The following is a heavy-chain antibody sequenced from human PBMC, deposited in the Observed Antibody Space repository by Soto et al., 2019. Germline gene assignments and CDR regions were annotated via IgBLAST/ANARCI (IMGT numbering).Heavy chain of an antibody. D-gene: IGHD5-12*01. CDR1: GGSFSNFG. V-gene: IGHV1-69*01. CDR2: IVPVFGRP. CDR3: AREGSGYNF. Sequence: QVQLLQSGAELKKPGSSVKVSCKASGGSFSNFGISWVRQAPGQGLEWMGGIVPVFGRPNYAQRFRGRRTITADESTRTGYMELISRGSDDPAVYYCAREGSGYNFWGQGTQVTVS. J-gene: IGHJ4*02.